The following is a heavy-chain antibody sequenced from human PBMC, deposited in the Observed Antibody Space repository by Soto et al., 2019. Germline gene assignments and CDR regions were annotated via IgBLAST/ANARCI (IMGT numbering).Heavy chain of an antibody. J-gene: IGHJ5*02. Sequence: GESLKISCKGSGYSFTSYWIGWVRQMPGKGLEWMGIIYPGDSDTRYSPSFQGQVTISADKSISTAYLQWSSLKASDTAMYYCARLGHLLWFGETGGWFDPWGQGTLVTVSS. CDR3: ARLGHLLWFGETGGWFDP. CDR2: IYPGDSDT. D-gene: IGHD3-10*01. CDR1: GYSFTSYW. V-gene: IGHV5-51*01.